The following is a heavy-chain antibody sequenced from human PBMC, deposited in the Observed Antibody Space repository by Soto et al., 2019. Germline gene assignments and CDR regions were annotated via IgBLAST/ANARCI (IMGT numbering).Heavy chain of an antibody. CDR1: GYIFTSYL. D-gene: IGHD1-20*01. Sequence: GDSLKISCKFSGYIFTSYLIIFVRQMPGKGLEWMGRIDPSDSYTNYSPSFQGHVTISADKSISTAYLQWSSLKASDTAMYYCARQNLYNWNDIGMEVWGQGTTVNVSS. CDR3: ARQNLYNWNDIGMEV. CDR2: IDPSDSYT. V-gene: IGHV5-10-1*01. J-gene: IGHJ6*01.